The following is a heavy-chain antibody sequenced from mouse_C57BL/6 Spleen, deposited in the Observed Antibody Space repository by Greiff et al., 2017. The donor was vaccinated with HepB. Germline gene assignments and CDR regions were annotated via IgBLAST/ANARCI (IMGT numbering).Heavy chain of an antibody. CDR2: ISSGSSTI. D-gene: IGHD2-4*01. J-gene: IGHJ3*01. V-gene: IGHV5-17*01. Sequence: EVKLVESGGGLVKPGGSLKLSCAASGFTFSDYGMHWVRQAPEKGLEWVAYISSGSSTIYYADTVKGRFTISRENAKNTLFLQMTSLRSEDTAMYYCARGGYYDYDALFAYWGQGTLVTVSA. CDR1: GFTFSDYG. CDR3: ARGGYYDYDALFAY.